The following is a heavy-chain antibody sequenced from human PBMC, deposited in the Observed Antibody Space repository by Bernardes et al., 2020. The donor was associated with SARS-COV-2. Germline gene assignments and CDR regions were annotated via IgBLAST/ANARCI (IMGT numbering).Heavy chain of an antibody. V-gene: IGHV3-53*01. D-gene: IGHD3-3*01. J-gene: IGHJ6*02. CDR3: ARSEGITIFGVVNYYGMDV. CDR2: IYSGGST. CDR1: GFTVSSNY. Sequence: GGSLRLSRAASGFTVSSNYMSWVRQAPGKGLEWVSVIYSGGSTYYADSVKGRFTISRDNSKNTLYLQMNSLRAEDTAVYYCARSEGITIFGVVNYYGMDVWGQGTTVTVSS.